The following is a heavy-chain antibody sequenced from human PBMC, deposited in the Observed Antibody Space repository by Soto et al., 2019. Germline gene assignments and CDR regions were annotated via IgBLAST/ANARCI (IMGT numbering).Heavy chain of an antibody. CDR3: ARGFWSGYYAY. V-gene: IGHV4-59*01. Sequence: WTWIRQPPGKGLEWIGYIYSTGSTNYNPSLKSRVTISQDTSKNQFSLRLTSVTAADTAIYYCARGFWSGYYAYWGQGTLVTVSS. CDR2: IYSTGST. D-gene: IGHD3-3*01. J-gene: IGHJ4*02.